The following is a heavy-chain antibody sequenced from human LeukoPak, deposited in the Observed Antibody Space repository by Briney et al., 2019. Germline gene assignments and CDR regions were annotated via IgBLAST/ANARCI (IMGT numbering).Heavy chain of an antibody. D-gene: IGHD2-8*01. CDR1: GGSISSYY. CDR2: IYYSGST. Sequence: SETLSLTCTVSGGSISSYYWSWIRQPPGKGLEWIGYIYYSGSTNYNPSLKSRVTISVDTSKNQFSLKLSSVTAADTAVYYRAKVMGWFDPWGQGTLVTVSS. CDR3: AKVMGWFDP. J-gene: IGHJ5*02. V-gene: IGHV4-59*01.